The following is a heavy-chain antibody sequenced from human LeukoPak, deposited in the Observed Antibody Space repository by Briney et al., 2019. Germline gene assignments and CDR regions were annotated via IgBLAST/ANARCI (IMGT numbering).Heavy chain of an antibody. Sequence: GESLKISCKGSGYSFTSYWIGWVRQMPGKGLEWMGIIYPGDSDTRYSPSSQGQVTISADKSISTAYLQWSSLKASDTAMYYCASPTTVTTIAFDIWGQGTMVTVSS. J-gene: IGHJ3*02. CDR3: ASPTTVTTIAFDI. CDR2: IYPGDSDT. V-gene: IGHV5-51*01. CDR1: GYSFTSYW. D-gene: IGHD4-17*01.